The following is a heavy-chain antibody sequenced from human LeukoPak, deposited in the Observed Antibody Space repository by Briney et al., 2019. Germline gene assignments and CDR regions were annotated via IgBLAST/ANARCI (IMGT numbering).Heavy chain of an antibody. V-gene: IGHV1-2*02. CDR3: ARDLHYYDSSGYSPSDAFDI. J-gene: IGHJ3*02. CDR2: INPNSGGT. D-gene: IGHD3-22*01. CDR1: GYTFTDYY. Sequence: ASVKVSCKTSGYTFTDYYIHWLRQAPGQGLEWVGWINPNSGGTNYAQKFQGRVTMTRDTSISTAYMELSRLRSDDTAVYYCARDLHYYDSSGYSPSDAFDIWGQGTMVTVSS.